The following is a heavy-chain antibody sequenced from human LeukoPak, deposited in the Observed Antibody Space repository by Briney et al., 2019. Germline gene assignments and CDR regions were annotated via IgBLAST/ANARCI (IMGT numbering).Heavy chain of an antibody. V-gene: IGHV1-18*01. D-gene: IGHD3-10*01. J-gene: IGHJ5*02. CDR2: ISTDNGNI. CDR3: ARDRFSGSYYKPWFDP. Sequence: ASVKVSCKASGYTFASYGISWVRQAPGQGLEWMGWISTDNGNINYAQKFQDRVTMTIDTSTSTAHMELRSLRSDDTAVYYCARDRFSGSYYKPWFDPWARESWSPSPQ. CDR1: GYTFASYG.